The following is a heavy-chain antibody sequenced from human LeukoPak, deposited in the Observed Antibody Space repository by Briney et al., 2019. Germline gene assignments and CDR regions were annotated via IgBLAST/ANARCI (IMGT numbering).Heavy chain of an antibody. CDR1: GFTFSSYG. Sequence: PGGSLILFCAASGFTFSSYGMHWVRQAPGKGLEWVAVIWYDGSNKYYADSVKGRFTISRDNSKNTLYLQMNSLRAEDTAVYYCAREYYDSSGYYGYWGQGTLVTVSS. CDR3: AREYYDSSGYYGY. J-gene: IGHJ4*02. V-gene: IGHV3-33*01. D-gene: IGHD3-22*01. CDR2: IWYDGSNK.